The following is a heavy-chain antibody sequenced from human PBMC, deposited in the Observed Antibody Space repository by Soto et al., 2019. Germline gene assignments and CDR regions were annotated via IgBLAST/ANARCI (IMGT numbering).Heavy chain of an antibody. D-gene: IGHD3-3*01. CDR2: IKQDGSEK. CDR3: AREGDFWSGYYAYYYGMDV. CDR1: GFTFSSYW. V-gene: IGHV3-7*03. Sequence: EVQLVESGGGLVQPGGSLRLSCAASGFTFSSYWMSWVRQAPGKGLEWVANIKQDGSEKYYVDSVKGRFTISRDNAKNSLYLQMNSLRAEDTAVYYCAREGDFWSGYYAYYYGMDVWGQGTTVTVSS. J-gene: IGHJ6*02.